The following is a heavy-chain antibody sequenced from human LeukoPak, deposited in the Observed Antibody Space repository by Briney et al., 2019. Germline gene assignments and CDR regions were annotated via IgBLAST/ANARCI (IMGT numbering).Heavy chain of an antibody. J-gene: IGHJ5*02. CDR2: INPNSGGT. Sequence: ASVKVSCKASGYTFTGYYIHWVRQAPGQGLEWMGWINPNSGGTNYAQKFQGRVTVTRDTSISTAYMELSRLRSDDTAVYYCARDLEKATVTTYWFDPWGQGTLVTVSS. D-gene: IGHD4-17*01. V-gene: IGHV1-2*02. CDR3: ARDLEKATVTTYWFDP. CDR1: GYTFTGYY.